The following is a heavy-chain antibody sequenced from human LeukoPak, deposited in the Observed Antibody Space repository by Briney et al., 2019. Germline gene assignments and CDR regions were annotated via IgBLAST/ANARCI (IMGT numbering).Heavy chain of an antibody. CDR1: GYTFTSYG. V-gene: IGHV1-18*01. J-gene: IGHJ4*02. CDR2: ISAYNGNR. Sequence: GASVKVSCKASGYTFTSYGITWVRQAPGQGLEWMGWISAYNGNRNYGQKLQGRVTMTTETSTTTAYMEVRSLRSDDTAVYYCARGGSGSPKLHPEIDYWGQGTLVTVSS. CDR3: ARGGSGSPKLHPEIDY. D-gene: IGHD3-10*01.